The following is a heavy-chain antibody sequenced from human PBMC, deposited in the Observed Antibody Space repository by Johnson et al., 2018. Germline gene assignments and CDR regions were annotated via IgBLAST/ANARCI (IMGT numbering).Heavy chain of an antibody. CDR3: AKGGWVGGNYSYYYMDG. CDR2: ISSSSRYI. Sequence: VQLVQSGGGLVKPGGSLRLSCAASGFTFSSYNMNWVRQAPGKGLEWVSSISSSSRYIYYADSVKGRFPISRDNAKNSLYLQMNSLRAEDTALYYCAKGGWVGGNYSYYYMDGWGKGTTVTVSS. V-gene: IGHV3-21*04. D-gene: IGHD3-10*01. CDR1: GFTFSSYN. J-gene: IGHJ6*03.